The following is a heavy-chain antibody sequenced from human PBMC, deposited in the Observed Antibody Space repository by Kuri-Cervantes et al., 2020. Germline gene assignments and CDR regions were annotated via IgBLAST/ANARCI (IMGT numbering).Heavy chain of an antibody. CDR2: IAYNGNNK. CDR1: EFTFSTYA. V-gene: IGHV3-30-3*01. Sequence: GESLKISCAASEFTFSTYAMHWVRQAPGKGLEWVATIAYNGNNKFYADSVKGRFTLSRDNSKSTLYLQMNSLRAEDTAVYYCARETSHMDVWGKGTTVTVSS. J-gene: IGHJ6*03. D-gene: IGHD1/OR15-1a*01. CDR3: ARETSHMDV.